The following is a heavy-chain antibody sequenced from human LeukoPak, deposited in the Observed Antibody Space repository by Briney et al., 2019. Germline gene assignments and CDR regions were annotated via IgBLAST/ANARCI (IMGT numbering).Heavy chain of an antibody. CDR1: GYSLPICYY. CDR3: ANLPMGSGSYYDFHY. D-gene: IGHD3-10*01. CDR2: IYHSGSN. V-gene: IGHV4-38-2*01. J-gene: IGHJ4*02. Sequence: SETLSLTYAVSGYSLPICYYWGWARQPPGAGLEWIERIYHSGSNYYTPFPRRRDTLSVDTSKNRFSLKLKSVTSAHPAVFFFANLPMGSGSYYDFHYWGQGTLVTVSS.